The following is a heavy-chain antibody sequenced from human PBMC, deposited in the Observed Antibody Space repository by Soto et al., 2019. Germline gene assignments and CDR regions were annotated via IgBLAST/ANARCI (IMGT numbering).Heavy chain of an antibody. CDR2: INHSGST. D-gene: IGHD6-6*01. V-gene: IGHV4-34*01. CDR1: GGSFSCYY. Sequence: SETLSLTCAVYGGSFSCYYWSWIRQPPGKGLEWIGEINHSGSTNYNPSLKSRVTISVDTSKNQFSLKLSSVTAADTAVYYCARGRGIAARRNWFDPWGQGTLVTVSS. J-gene: IGHJ5*02. CDR3: ARGRGIAARRNWFDP.